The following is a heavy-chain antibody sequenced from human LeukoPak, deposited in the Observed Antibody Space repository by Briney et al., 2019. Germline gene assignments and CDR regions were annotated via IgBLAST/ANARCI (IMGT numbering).Heavy chain of an antibody. V-gene: IGHV1-58*01. CDR3: AADIGSSSWDY. CDR1: GFTFTSSA. CDR2: IVVGSGNT. J-gene: IGHJ4*02. D-gene: IGHD6-13*01. Sequence: GTSVTVSCKASGFTFTSSAVQWVRQARGQRLEWIGWIVVGSGNTNYAQKFQERVTITRDMSTSTAYMELSSLRSEDTAVYYCAADIGSSSWDYWGQGTLVTVSS.